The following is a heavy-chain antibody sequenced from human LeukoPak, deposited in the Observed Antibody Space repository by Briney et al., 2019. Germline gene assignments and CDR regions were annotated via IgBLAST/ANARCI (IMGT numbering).Heavy chain of an antibody. CDR1: GYTFTGYY. Sequence: ASVKVSCKASGYTFTGYYMHWVRQAPGQGLEWMGWINPNSGGTNSAQKFQGRVTMTRDTSISTAYMELSRLRSDDTAVYYCARGDRYSSSSFFDPWGQGTLVTVSS. D-gene: IGHD6-6*01. V-gene: IGHV1-2*02. CDR2: INPNSGGT. CDR3: ARGDRYSSSSFFDP. J-gene: IGHJ5*02.